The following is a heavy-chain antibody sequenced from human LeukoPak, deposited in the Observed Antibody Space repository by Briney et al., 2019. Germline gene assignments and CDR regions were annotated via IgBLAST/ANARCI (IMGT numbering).Heavy chain of an antibody. V-gene: IGHV4-34*01. CDR3: ARGRTRGYSYGRFDY. D-gene: IGHD5-18*01. CDR1: GGSISGYY. CDR2: INHSGST. Sequence: PSETLSLTCTVSGGSISGYYWSWIRQPPGKGLEWIGEINHSGSTNYNPSLKSRVTISVDTSKNQFSLKLSSVTAADTAVYYCARGRTRGYSYGRFDYWGQGTLVTVFS. J-gene: IGHJ4*02.